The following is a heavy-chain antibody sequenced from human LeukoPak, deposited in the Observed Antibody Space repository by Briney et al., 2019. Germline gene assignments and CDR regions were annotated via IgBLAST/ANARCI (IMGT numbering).Heavy chain of an antibody. CDR1: GYTFTGRY. CDR2: INPNTGVT. CDR3: ASYPRYSSSPPFDY. D-gene: IGHD6-6*01. V-gene: IGHV1-2*02. J-gene: IGHJ4*02. Sequence: ASVKVSCKASGYTFTGRYMHWVRQAPGQGLEWMGWINPNTGVTNYAQRLQGRVTMTRDTTISTAYMELSRLTSDDTAVYFCASYPRYSSSPPFDYWGQGTLVTVSS.